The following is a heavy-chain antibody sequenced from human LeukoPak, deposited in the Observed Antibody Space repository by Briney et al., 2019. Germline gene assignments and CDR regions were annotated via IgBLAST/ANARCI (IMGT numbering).Heavy chain of an antibody. CDR1: GFTFDDYG. J-gene: IGHJ5*02. CDR2: IKWNGGST. V-gene: IGHV3-20*04. CDR3: ARSPIVGGYASGDLTRASNWFDP. Sequence: GGSLRLSCVASGFTFDDYGMSWVRQAPGKGLEWVSGIKWNGGSTGYADSAKGRFTISRDNAKNSLSLQMNSLRAEDTAVYYCARSPIVGGYASGDLTRASNWFDPWGQGTLVTVSS. D-gene: IGHD5-12*01.